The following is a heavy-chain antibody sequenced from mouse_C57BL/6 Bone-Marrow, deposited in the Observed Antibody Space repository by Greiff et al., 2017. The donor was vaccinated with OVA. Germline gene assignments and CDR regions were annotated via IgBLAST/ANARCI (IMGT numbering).Heavy chain of an antibody. J-gene: IGHJ3*01. CDR1: GYTFTSYW. CDR3: TSPYYYGSSWFAY. V-gene: IGHV1-5*01. CDR2: IYPGNSDT. Sequence: SGTVLARPGASVKMSCKTSGYTFTSYWMHWVKQRPGQGLEWIGAIYPGNSDTSYNQKFKGKAKLTAVTSASTAYMELSSLTNEDSAVYYCTSPYYYGSSWFAYWGQGTLVTVSA. D-gene: IGHD1-1*01.